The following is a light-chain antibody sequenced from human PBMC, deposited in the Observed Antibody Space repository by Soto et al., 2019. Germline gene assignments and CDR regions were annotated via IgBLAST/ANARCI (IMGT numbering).Light chain of an antibody. J-gene: IGLJ2*01. CDR3: SSYAGSNVVV. CDR1: SSDVGGYND. V-gene: IGLV2-8*01. Sequence: QSALTQPPSASGSPGQSVTISCTGTSSDVGGYNDVSWYQQHPGKAPKFMIYEVSKRPSGVPDRFSGSKSGNTASLTVSGLQAEDEADYYCSSYAGSNVVVFGGGTKLTVL. CDR2: EVS.